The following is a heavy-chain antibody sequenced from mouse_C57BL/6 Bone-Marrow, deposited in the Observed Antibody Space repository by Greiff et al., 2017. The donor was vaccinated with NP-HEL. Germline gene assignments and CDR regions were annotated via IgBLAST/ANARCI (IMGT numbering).Heavy chain of an antibody. J-gene: IGHJ3*01. V-gene: IGHV5-12*01. CDR3: ARPYDYDGFFAY. Sequence: EVKLVESGGGLVQPGGSLKLSCAASGFTFSDYYMYWFRQTPEKRLEWVAYISNGGGSTYYPDTVKGRFTISRDNAKNTLYLQMSRLKSEDTAMYYCARPYDYDGFFAYWGQGTLVTVSA. CDR2: ISNGGGST. CDR1: GFTFSDYY. D-gene: IGHD2-4*01.